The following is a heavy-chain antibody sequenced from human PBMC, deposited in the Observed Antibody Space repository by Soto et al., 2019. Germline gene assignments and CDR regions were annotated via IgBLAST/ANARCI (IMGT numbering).Heavy chain of an antibody. Sequence: ASVKVSCKASGGTFSSYAISWVRQAPGQGLEWMGGIIPIFGTANYAQKFQGRVTITADKSTSTAYMELSSLRSEDTAVYYCARDITMVRGVNQINWFDPWGQGTLVTV. V-gene: IGHV1-69*06. CDR3: ARDITMVRGVNQINWFDP. CDR1: GGTFSSYA. D-gene: IGHD3-10*01. J-gene: IGHJ5*02. CDR2: IIPIFGTA.